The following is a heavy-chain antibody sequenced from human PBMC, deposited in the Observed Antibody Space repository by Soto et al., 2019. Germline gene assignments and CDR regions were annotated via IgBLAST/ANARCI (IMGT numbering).Heavy chain of an antibody. CDR1: GFTFSSYG. J-gene: IGHJ4*02. CDR3: ARGLHSLFDY. Sequence: QVQLVESGGGVVQPGGSLRLSCVASGFTFSSYGMHWVGQAPGKGLEWVAVIWYDGNKKYYADSVKGRFTISRDNSKNTLYVQMTSLRAEDTAVYYCARGLHSLFDYWGQGALVNVSS. D-gene: IGHD2-21*01. V-gene: IGHV3-33*01. CDR2: IWYDGNKK.